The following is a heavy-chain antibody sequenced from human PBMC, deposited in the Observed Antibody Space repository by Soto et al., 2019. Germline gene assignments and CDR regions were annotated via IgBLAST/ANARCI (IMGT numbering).Heavy chain of an antibody. CDR3: ARSHYISPGCYEYQYYGMDV. CDR1: GYTFTDYY. Sequence: QVQLVQSGAEVKNPGASVKVSCKASGYTFTDYYLYWVRQAPGQGLEWMGWINPNSGATNYAQKFQGWVTMTRDTSISTAYMEVRRLKSDDTAVYYCARSHYISPGCYEYQYYGMDVWGQGTTVTVSS. CDR2: INPNSGAT. V-gene: IGHV1-2*04. J-gene: IGHJ6*02. D-gene: IGHD2-2*01.